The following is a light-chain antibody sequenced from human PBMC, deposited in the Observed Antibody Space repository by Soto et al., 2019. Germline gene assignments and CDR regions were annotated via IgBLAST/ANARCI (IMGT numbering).Light chain of an antibody. CDR1: QILNGGS. J-gene: IGKJ4*01. CDR3: QLYGSSPELT. Sequence: EIVLTQSPGTLSLSPGDRAALSCRTTQILNGGSLAWYQVKPGQAPRLLMYDSSIRAAGVPNRFSGSGSGTDFTLTIIRLETEDFAVYYCQLYGSSPELTFGGGTKVEIK. V-gene: IGKV3-20*01. CDR2: DSS.